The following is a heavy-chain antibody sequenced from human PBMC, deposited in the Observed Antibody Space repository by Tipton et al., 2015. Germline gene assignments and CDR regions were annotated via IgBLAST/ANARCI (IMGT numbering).Heavy chain of an antibody. Sequence: TLSLTCSVSGGSVSSGGYHWTWIRQHPGKGLEWIGYIYYSGETFYETSLKSRVIISLDKSKNQFSLNLRSVSAADTAMYYCARTTTGNSSPVAYWGQGTLVTVSS. V-gene: IGHV4-31*03. CDR1: GGSVSSGGYH. CDR2: IYYSGET. CDR3: ARTTTGNSSPVAY. J-gene: IGHJ4*02. D-gene: IGHD5-18*01.